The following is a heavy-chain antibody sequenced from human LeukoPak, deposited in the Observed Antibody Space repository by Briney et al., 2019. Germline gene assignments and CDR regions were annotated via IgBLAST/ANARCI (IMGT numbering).Heavy chain of an antibody. CDR2: INPNTGAT. CDR3: ARRLWCGFSCPADTGGLDV. V-gene: IGHV1-2*02. D-gene: IGHD3-3*01. J-gene: IGHJ6*02. CDR1: GYSFTGYY. Sequence: ASVKVSCKASGYSFTGYYMHWVRQAPGQGLEWMGWINPNTGATNHSQKFQGRISMTRDTSISTCYMELSSLRSDDTAIYYCARRLWCGFSCPADTGGLDVWGQGTTVTVSS.